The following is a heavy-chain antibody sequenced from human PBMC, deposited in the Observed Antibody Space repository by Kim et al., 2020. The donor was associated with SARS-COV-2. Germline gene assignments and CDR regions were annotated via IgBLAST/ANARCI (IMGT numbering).Heavy chain of an antibody. V-gene: IGHV3-9*01. CDR2: ITWSSDTI. D-gene: IGHD2-2*01. Sequence: GGSLRLSCAASGFTFGDHVMHWVRQSPGKSLEWVSGITWSSDTIGYTDSVKGRFTISRDNAKNSLYLQMNSLRAEDTAVYYCAKSCCSSTSCYLNFWGQG. CDR3: AKSCCSSTSCYLNF. CDR1: GFTFGDHV. J-gene: IGHJ4*02.